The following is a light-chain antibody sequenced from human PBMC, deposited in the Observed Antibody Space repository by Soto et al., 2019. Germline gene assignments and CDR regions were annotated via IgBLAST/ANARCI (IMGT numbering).Light chain of an antibody. CDR3: QQYNTWHPKMA. Sequence: VGTKSQAPLSVFQGETATLSGGASQGVSSDLAWYQKRPGQAPRLLIYGASTRATGIPARFRGSGSGTEFRLTISSLQSEDFATYYCQQYNTWHPKMAFGRGTKVEIK. CDR2: GAS. V-gene: IGKV3-15*01. J-gene: IGKJ1*01. CDR1: QGVSSD.